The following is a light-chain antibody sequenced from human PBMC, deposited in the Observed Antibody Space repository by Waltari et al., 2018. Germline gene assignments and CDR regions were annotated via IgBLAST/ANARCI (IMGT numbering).Light chain of an antibody. CDR2: EVT. J-gene: IGLJ2*01. CDR3: SSYRSSNNVV. V-gene: IGLV2-14*01. CDR1: ARDIGTYNY. Sequence: QSALTQPASVSGSPGQSITISCIGTARDIGTYNYVSWYQQYPGKAPKLLIYEVTNRPSGVSHRFSGSKSGNTASLTISGLQAEDEAHYYCSSYRSSNNVVFGGGTKVTVL.